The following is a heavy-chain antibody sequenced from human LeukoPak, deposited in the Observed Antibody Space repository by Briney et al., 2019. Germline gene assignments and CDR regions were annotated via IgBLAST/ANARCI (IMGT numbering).Heavy chain of an antibody. CDR2: FEPEDCET. CDR1: GYTLTALT. V-gene: IGHV1-24*01. CDR3: ATGPQLWFGPNCWFDP. Sequence: ASVKVSCKVSGYTLTALTMHWVRQAPGNGGEWRGGFEPEDCETICAQRFQGRVTITEDRSTDTASVELNSLRSEDTAVYFCATGPQLWFGPNCWFDPWGQGTLVTVSS. D-gene: IGHD3-10*01. J-gene: IGHJ5*02.